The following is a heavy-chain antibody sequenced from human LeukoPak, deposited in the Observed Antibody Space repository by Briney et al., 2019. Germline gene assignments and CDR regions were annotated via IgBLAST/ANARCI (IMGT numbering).Heavy chain of an antibody. CDR3: ASFKVSSGWYEDDY. V-gene: IGHV3-11*04. D-gene: IGHD6-19*01. J-gene: IGHJ4*02. Sequence: GGSLRLSCAASGFTFSDYYMSWIRQAPGKGLEWLSYIISSESTIYYADSVKGRFTVSRDNAKNSLYLQMNSLRAEDTAVYYCASFKVSSGWYEDDYWGQGTLVTVSS. CDR1: GFTFSDYY. CDR2: IISSESTI.